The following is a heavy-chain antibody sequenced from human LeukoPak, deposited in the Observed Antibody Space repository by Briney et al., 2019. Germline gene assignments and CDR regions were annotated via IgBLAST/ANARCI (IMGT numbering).Heavy chain of an antibody. Sequence: GGSLRLSCAASGFTFSSYSMNWVRQAPGKGLEWVSSVSSSSSYIYYADSVKGRFTISRDNAKNSLYLQMNGLRAEDTAVYYCARLPAYCSSTNCYYDYWGQGTLVTVSS. CDR2: VSSSSSYI. CDR3: ARLPAYCSSTNCYYDY. D-gene: IGHD2-2*01. CDR1: GFTFSSYS. J-gene: IGHJ4*02. V-gene: IGHV3-21*01.